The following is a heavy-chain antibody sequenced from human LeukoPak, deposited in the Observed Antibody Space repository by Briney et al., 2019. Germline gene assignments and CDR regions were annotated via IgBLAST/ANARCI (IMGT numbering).Heavy chain of an antibody. CDR2: INPNSGGT. D-gene: IGHD3-10*01. J-gene: IGHJ2*01. V-gene: IGHV1-2*02. Sequence: ASVKVSCKASGYTFTGYYIHWVRQAPGQGLEWMGWINPNSGGTNYAQKFQGRVTMTRDTSISTAYMELSRLRSDDTAVYYCASGLWFGELYFDYWGRGTLVTVSS. CDR3: ASGLWFGELYFDY. CDR1: GYTFTGYY.